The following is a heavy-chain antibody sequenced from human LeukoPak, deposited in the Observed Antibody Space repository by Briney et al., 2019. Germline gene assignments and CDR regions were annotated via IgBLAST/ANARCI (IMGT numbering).Heavy chain of an antibody. D-gene: IGHD2-2*02. CDR2: ISGSGGST. V-gene: IGHV3-23*01. Sequence: PGGSLRLSCAASGFTFSSYAMSWVRQAPGKGRERVLSISGSGGSTYYADSLKGRFTISRDNSKNTLYLQMNSLRAEDTAVYYCAKGGYCSSTSCYTSWFDPWGQGTLVTVSS. CDR3: AKGGYCSSTSCYTSWFDP. CDR1: GFTFSSYA. J-gene: IGHJ5*02.